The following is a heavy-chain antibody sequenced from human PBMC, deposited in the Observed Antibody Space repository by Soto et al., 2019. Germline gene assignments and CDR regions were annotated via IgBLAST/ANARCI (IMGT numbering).Heavy chain of an antibody. CDR3: AKPRESFLQWLVNPFDY. CDR1: GFTFSSYA. D-gene: IGHD6-19*01. J-gene: IGHJ4*02. V-gene: IGHV3-23*01. CDR2: ISGSGGST. Sequence: GGSLRLSCAASGFTFSSYAMSWVRQAPGKGLEWVSAISGSGGSTYYADSVKGRFTISRDNSKNTLYLQMNSLRAEDTAVYYCAKPRESFLQWLVNPFDYWGQGTLVTVSS.